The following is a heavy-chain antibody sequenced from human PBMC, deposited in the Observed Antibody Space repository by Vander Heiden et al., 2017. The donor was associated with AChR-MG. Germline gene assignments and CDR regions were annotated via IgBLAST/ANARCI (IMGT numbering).Heavy chain of an antibody. CDR1: GYTLPELS. Sequence: QVQLVQSGAEVKKPGASVQVSCKVSGYTLPELSLHWVRQAPGKGLEWMGGFDPEDGETIYAQKFQGRVTMTEDTSTDTAYMELSSLRSEDTAVYYCATLYYYDSSGRDAFDIWGQGTMVTVSS. CDR3: ATLYYYDSSGRDAFDI. V-gene: IGHV1-24*01. J-gene: IGHJ3*02. CDR2: FDPEDGET. D-gene: IGHD3-22*01.